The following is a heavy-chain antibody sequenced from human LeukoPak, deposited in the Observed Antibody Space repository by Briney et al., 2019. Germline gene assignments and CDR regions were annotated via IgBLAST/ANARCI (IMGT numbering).Heavy chain of an antibody. D-gene: IGHD6-19*01. CDR2: ISGYNGNT. J-gene: IGHJ4*02. CDR3: ARDLKRGYSSGRYSWGTGSSNDY. V-gene: IGHV1-18*01. Sequence: ASVKVSCKASGYTFASYGISWVRQAPGQGLEWMGWISGYNGNTNYAQKLQGRVTMTTDTSTSTAYMELRSLRSDDTAVYYCARDLKRGYSSGRYSWGTGSSNDYWGQGTLVTVSS. CDR1: GYTFASYG.